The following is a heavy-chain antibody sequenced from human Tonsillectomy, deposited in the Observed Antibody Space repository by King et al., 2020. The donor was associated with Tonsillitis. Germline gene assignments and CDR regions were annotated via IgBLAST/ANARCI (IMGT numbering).Heavy chain of an antibody. CDR1: GYTLTELS. CDR3: ATAGLHYDFCSGRKYGGDWFDP. J-gene: IGHJ5*02. V-gene: IGHV1-24*01. D-gene: IGHD3-3*01. Sequence: QLVQSGAEVKKPGASVKVSCKVSGYTLTELSMHWVRQAPGKGLEWMGGFDPEDGETIYAQKFQGRVTMTEDTSADTAYMELSSLRSEDTAVYYCATAGLHYDFCSGRKYGGDWFDPWGQGTLVTVSS. CDR2: FDPEDGET.